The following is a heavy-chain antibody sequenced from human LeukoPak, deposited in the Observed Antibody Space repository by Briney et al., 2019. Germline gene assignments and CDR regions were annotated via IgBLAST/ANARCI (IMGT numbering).Heavy chain of an antibody. CDR1: GGTFSSYA. Sequence: SVKVSCKASGGTFSSYAISWVRQAPGQGLEWMGRIIPILGIANYAQKFQGRVTITADKSTSTAYMELSSLRSEDTAVYYCATGLITFGGVIAHPFDYWGQGTLVTVSS. V-gene: IGHV1-69*04. J-gene: IGHJ4*02. CDR3: ATGLITFGGVIAHPFDY. D-gene: IGHD3-16*02. CDR2: IIPILGIA.